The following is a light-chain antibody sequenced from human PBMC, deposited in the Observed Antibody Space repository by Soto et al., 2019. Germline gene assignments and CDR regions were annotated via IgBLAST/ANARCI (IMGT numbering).Light chain of an antibody. V-gene: IGLV1-40*01. CDR2: ANK. Sequence: QSALTQPPSVSGAPGQTVTISCTGSSSNIGAGYEVLWYHQIPGTAPKLLVSANKNRPSGVPDRLSASKSGTSASLAITGLQAEDEGHYYCQSYDRRLTAYVFGTGTKLTVL. CDR3: QSYDRRLTAYV. J-gene: IGLJ1*01. CDR1: SSNIGAGYE.